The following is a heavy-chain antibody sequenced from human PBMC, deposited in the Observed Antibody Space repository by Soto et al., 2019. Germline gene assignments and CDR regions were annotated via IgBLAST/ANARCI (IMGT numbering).Heavy chain of an antibody. CDR3: ARDRLRLGELSLIGYFDY. D-gene: IGHD3-16*02. V-gene: IGHV3-30*01. J-gene: IGHJ4*02. Sequence: PGGSLRLSCTGSGFTFSSYTMHWVRQAPGKGLEWVALISFDSSNKYYADSVKGRFSISRDNSKNTLFLQMDSLRPDDTAVYYCARDRLRLGELSLIGYFDYWGLGTLVTVSS. CDR2: ISFDSSNK. CDR1: GFTFSSYT.